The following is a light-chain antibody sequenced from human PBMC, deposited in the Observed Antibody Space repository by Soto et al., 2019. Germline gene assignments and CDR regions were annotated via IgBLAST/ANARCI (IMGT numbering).Light chain of an antibody. Sequence: EIVLTQSPATLSLSPGERATLSCGASQSVSSSYLAWYQQKPGLAPRLLIYDASSRATGIPDRFSGSGSGTDFTLTISRLEPEEFAVYYCQQYGSSQWTFGQGTKVEIK. CDR2: DAS. CDR1: QSVSSSY. V-gene: IGKV3D-20*01. CDR3: QQYGSSQWT. J-gene: IGKJ1*01.